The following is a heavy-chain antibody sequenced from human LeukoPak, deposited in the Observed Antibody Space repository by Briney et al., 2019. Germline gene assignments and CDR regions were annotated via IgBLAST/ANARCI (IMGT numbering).Heavy chain of an antibody. V-gene: IGHV3-7*01. CDR3: ARDYGSWYGQNTFDY. J-gene: IGHJ4*02. CDR2: IKQDGSEK. D-gene: IGHD6-13*01. Sequence: PGRSLRLSCAASGLTFSTSGMHWVRQSPGKGLEWVANIKQDGSEKYYVDSVKGRFTISRDNAKNSLYLQMNSLRAEDTAVYYCARDYGSWYGQNTFDYWGQGTLVTVSS. CDR1: GLTFSTSG.